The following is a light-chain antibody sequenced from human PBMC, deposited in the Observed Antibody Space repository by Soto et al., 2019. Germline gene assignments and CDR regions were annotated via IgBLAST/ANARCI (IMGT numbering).Light chain of an antibody. CDR1: SSDVGSYNL. J-gene: IGLJ1*01. CDR2: EGS. Sequence: ALTQPASVSGSPGQSITISCTGTSSDVGSYNLVSWYQQHPGKAPKLMIYEGSKRPSGVSNRFSGSKSGNTASLTISGLQAEDEADYYCCSYAGSSTDVFGSGTKLTVL. CDR3: CSYAGSSTDV. V-gene: IGLV2-23*01.